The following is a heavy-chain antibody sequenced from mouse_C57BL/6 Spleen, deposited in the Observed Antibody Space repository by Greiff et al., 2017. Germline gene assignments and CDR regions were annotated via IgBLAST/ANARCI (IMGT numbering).Heavy chain of an antibody. CDR2: IYPGDGDT. J-gene: IGHJ4*01. Sequence: QVQLQQSGPELVKPGASVKISCKASGYAFSSSWMNWVKQRPGKGLEWIGRIYPGDGDTNYNGKFKGKATLTADKSSSTAYMQLSSLTSEDSAVYVCARESYYYGAKDYWGQGTSVTVSS. CDR3: ARESYYYGAKDY. V-gene: IGHV1-82*01. D-gene: IGHD1-1*01. CDR1: GYAFSSSW.